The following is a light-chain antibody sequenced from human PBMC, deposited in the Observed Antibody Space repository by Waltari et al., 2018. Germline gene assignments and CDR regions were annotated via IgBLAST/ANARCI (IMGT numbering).Light chain of an antibody. CDR3: AEGKHVPPCT. J-gene: IGKJ3*01. V-gene: IGKV2-30*02. Sequence: DVVMTQTPLSLPITPGQPASMTCRSSQSLLHTNGDTYLSWFLQKQGQPPMRLISKVSNRDCGVADRFSGGGAGADVTVKINRVEAEYVGVCFGAEGKHVPPCTFVPGTKLDIK. CDR1: QSLLHTNGDTY. CDR2: KVS.